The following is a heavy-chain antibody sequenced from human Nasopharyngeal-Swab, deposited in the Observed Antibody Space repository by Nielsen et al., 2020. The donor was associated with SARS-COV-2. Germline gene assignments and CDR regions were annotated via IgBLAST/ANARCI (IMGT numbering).Heavy chain of an antibody. Sequence: GGSLRLSCAASGFTFSSYWMSWVRQAPGKGLEWVANIKQDGSEKYYVDSVKGRFTISRDNAKNSLYLQMNSLRAEDTAVYYCERDQFSASSGWDYWGQGTLVTVSS. CDR1: GFTFSSYW. V-gene: IGHV3-7*01. CDR2: IKQDGSEK. J-gene: IGHJ4*02. D-gene: IGHD6-19*01. CDR3: ERDQFSASSGWDY.